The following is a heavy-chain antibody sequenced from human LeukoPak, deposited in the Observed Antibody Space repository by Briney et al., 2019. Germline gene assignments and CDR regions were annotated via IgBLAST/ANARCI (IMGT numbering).Heavy chain of an antibody. CDR3: ARGRYDFWSGYSGMDV. J-gene: IGHJ6*02. V-gene: IGHV1-8*01. D-gene: IGHD3-3*01. CDR2: MNPNSGNT. CDR1: GYTFTSYD. Sequence: ASVKVSCKASGYTFTSYDINWVRQATGQGLEWMGWMNPNSGNTGYAQKFQGRVTMTRNTSISTAYMELSSLGSEDTAVYYCARGRYDFWSGYSGMDVWGQGTTVTVSS.